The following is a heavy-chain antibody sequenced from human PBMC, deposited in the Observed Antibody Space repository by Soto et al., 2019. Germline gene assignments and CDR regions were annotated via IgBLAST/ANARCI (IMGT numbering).Heavy chain of an antibody. CDR2: IHYSGTT. Sequence: TSETLSLTCTVSGGSISSSSYYWGWIRQPPGKGLEWIWGIHYSGTTYYNPSFKSRVTTSLDTSKNQFSLKLNSVTAADTAVYYCTRPFGTTTFYFAMDVWGQGTTVTVSS. CDR1: GGSISSSSYY. D-gene: IGHD1-7*01. CDR3: TRPFGTTTFYFAMDV. J-gene: IGHJ6*02. V-gene: IGHV4-39*01.